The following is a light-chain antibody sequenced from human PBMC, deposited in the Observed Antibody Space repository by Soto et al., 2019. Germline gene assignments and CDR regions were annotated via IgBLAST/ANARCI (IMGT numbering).Light chain of an antibody. CDR2: EDN. Sequence: NFMLTQPHSVSESPGKTVTISCTRSSGSIASNYVQWYQLRPGSAPTTVVFEDNERPSGVPDRFSGSIDRSSNSASLTISGLRTEDDADYYCQSYDTTNVVFGGGTKVTVL. CDR1: SGSIASNY. CDR3: QSYDTTNVV. J-gene: IGLJ2*01. V-gene: IGLV6-57*04.